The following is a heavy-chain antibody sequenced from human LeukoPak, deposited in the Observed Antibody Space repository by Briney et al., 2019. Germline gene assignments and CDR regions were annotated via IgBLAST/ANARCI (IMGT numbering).Heavy chain of an antibody. V-gene: IGHV4-39*07. CDR2: IYSGEST. Sequence: PSETLSLTCTVSGASISSGDYYWGWIRQSPGKGLEWIGSIYSGESTYYNPSLKSRVTISLHTSKNQFSLNQRSVTAPDTAVYYCARRRLLWFGELCTSSFDIWGQGTMITVSS. D-gene: IGHD3-10*01. J-gene: IGHJ3*02. CDR3: ARRRLLWFGELCTSSFDI. CDR1: GASISSGDYY.